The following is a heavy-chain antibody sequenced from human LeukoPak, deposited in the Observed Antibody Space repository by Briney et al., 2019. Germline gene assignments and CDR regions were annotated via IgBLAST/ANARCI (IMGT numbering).Heavy chain of an antibody. CDR1: GFSISNYW. J-gene: IGHJ6*02. D-gene: IGHD4-11*01. CDR2: ISYDGSNK. V-gene: IGHV3-30*18. Sequence: GGSLRLSCAVSGFSISNYWMTWVRQAPGKGLEWVAVISYDGSNKYYADSVKGRFTISRDNSKNTLYLQMNSLRAEDTAVYYCANTYRPNYYYGMDVWGQGTTVTVSS. CDR3: ANTYRPNYYYGMDV.